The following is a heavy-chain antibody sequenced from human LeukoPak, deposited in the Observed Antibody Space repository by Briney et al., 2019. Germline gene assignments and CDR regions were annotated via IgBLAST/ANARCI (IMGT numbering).Heavy chain of an antibody. V-gene: IGHV4-39*07. J-gene: IGHJ4*02. CDR1: GVSISSSPYS. Sequence: SETLSLTCPVSGVSISSSPYSWGWVRQPPGKGLEWIGEIYHSGSTNYNPSLKSRVTISVDKSKNQFSLKLSSVTAADTAVYYCARRGYVRPFDYWGQGTLVTVSS. CDR3: ARRGYVRPFDY. D-gene: IGHD5-12*01. CDR2: IYHSGST.